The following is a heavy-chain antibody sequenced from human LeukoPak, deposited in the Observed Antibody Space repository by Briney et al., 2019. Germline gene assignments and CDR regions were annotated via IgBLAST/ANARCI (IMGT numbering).Heavy chain of an antibody. V-gene: IGHV3-30*02. CDR2: IHYDGSKK. J-gene: IGHJ4*02. D-gene: IGHD1-26*01. CDR3: AKDGIYYYFDY. CDR1: GFTFSRNG. Sequence: GGSLRLSXAASGFTFSRNGMHWVRQAPGKGLEWVSFIHYDGSKKYYADSVKGRFTISRDNSENMLYLQMNSLRAEDTAVYYCAKDGIYYYFDYWGQGTLVTVSS.